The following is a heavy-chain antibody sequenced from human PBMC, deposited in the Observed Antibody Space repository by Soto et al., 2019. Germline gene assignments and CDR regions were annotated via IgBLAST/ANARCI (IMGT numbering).Heavy chain of an antibody. J-gene: IGHJ4*02. Sequence: EVQLVESGGGLVQPGGSLRLSCVASGFTFSSYWMSWVRQTPGKGLEWVANIKQDGSEKHFVDSVKGRFTISRDNAKNSLFLQMNSLRVEDTAVYYCARAGDYWGQGTLVIVSS. CDR1: GFTFSSYW. CDR2: IKQDGSEK. CDR3: ARAGDY. V-gene: IGHV3-7*01.